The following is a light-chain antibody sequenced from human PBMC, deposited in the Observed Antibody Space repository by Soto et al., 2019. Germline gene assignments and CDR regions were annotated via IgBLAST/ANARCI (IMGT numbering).Light chain of an antibody. Sequence: QSVLTQPASVSGSPGQSITISCTGTSSDVGAYDYVSWYQQHPGKAPKYLIYEVSNRPSGVSDRFSGSKSGTTASLTISGLQAEDEADYYCGSYTTTAPYVFGTGTKV. CDR1: SSDVGAYDY. CDR2: EVS. V-gene: IGLV2-14*01. J-gene: IGLJ1*01. CDR3: GSYTTTAPYV.